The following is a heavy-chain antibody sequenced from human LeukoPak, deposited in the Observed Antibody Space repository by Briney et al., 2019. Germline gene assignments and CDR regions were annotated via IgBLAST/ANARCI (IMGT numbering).Heavy chain of an antibody. CDR1: GFTVSSNY. J-gene: IGHJ4*02. CDR2: LYRGGST. CDR3: ARGGARQQLVENYFDH. Sequence: GGSLRLSCAASGFTVSSNYMNWVRQAPGKGLEWVSVLYRGGSTYYADSVKGRFTISRDTSKNTVYLQMNSLGAEDTAVYYCARGGARQQLVENYFDHWGQGTLVTVSS. D-gene: IGHD6-13*01. V-gene: IGHV3-53*01.